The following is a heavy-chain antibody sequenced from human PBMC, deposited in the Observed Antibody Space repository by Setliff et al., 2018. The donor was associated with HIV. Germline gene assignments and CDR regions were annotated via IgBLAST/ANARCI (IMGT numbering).Heavy chain of an antibody. D-gene: IGHD3-10*01. CDR3: ARHRVITGSFDS. J-gene: IGHJ4*02. CDR2: IHSSGST. V-gene: IGHV4-59*08. Sequence: PSETLSLTCAVYGGSFAASHWSWIRQSPAKGLEWIGYIHSSGSTKYNPSLKSRVTMSVDTSKNQFSLKVNSVTAADTAVFYCARHRVITGSFDSWSQGTLVTVSS. CDR1: GGSFAASH.